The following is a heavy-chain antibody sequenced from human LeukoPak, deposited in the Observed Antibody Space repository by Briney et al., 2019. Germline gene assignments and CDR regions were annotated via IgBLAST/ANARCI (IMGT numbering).Heavy chain of an antibody. Sequence: GGSLRLSCAASGFTFSSYGMHWVRQAPVKGLEWVAFIRYDGSNKYYADSVKGRFTISRDNAKNSLYLQMNSLRAEDTAVYYCARGRRIQLWLRGDWFDPWGQGTLVTVSS. V-gene: IGHV3-30*02. CDR2: IRYDGSNK. CDR3: ARGRRIQLWLRGDWFDP. J-gene: IGHJ5*02. D-gene: IGHD5-18*01. CDR1: GFTFSSYG.